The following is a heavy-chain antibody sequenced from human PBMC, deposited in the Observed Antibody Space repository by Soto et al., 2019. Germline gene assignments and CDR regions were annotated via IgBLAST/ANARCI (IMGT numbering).Heavy chain of an antibody. CDR3: AKNWEFHRYTSNVDY. V-gene: IGHV3-23*01. CDR1: GFTFSSYA. Sequence: GGSPRLSCAASGFTFSSYAMSWVRQAPGKGLEWVSAISGSGGSTYYADSVKGRFTISRDNSKNTLYLQMNSLRAEDTAVYYCAKNWEFHRYTSNVDYWGQGTLVTVSS. J-gene: IGHJ4*02. CDR2: ISGSGGST. D-gene: IGHD2-2*02.